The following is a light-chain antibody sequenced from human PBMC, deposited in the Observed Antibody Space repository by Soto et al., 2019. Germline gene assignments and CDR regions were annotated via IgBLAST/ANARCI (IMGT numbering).Light chain of an antibody. CDR2: DVS. CDR3: CSYAGSYTWV. J-gene: IGLJ3*02. CDR1: SSDVGGYNY. V-gene: IGLV2-11*01. Sequence: QSALTQPRSVSGSPGQSVTISCTGTSSDVGGYNYVSWYHQHPGKAPKLMIYDVSKRPSGVPDRFSGSKSGNTASLTISGLQAEDEADYYCCSYAGSYTWVFGGGTMLTVL.